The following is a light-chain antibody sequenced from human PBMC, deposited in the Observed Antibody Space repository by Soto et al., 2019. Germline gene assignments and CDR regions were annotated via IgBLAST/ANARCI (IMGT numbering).Light chain of an antibody. CDR1: ESVSSY. CDR3: QQFNSSPFT. V-gene: IGKV1-39*01. Sequence: DIQMTQSPSSLSASVGDRVTITCRAKESVSSYVNWYQQKPGKAPKLLIYAASSLQSGVPARFSGSGSVTEFTLTISSLQPEDFATYYCQQFNSSPFTFGGGTKVEI. J-gene: IGKJ4*01. CDR2: AAS.